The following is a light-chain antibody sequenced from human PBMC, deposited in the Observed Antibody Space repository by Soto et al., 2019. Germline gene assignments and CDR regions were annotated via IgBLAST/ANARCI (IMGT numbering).Light chain of an antibody. CDR3: MQALQTPPT. CDR2: LGS. Sequence: DIVMTQSPLSLPFTPGEPSSISCMSSQSLLHSNGYNYLDWYLQKPGQSPQLLIYLGSNRASGVPDRFSGSGSGTDFTLKISRVEAEDVGVYYCMQALQTPPTFGQGTRLEIK. J-gene: IGKJ5*01. V-gene: IGKV2-28*01. CDR1: QSLLHSNGYNY.